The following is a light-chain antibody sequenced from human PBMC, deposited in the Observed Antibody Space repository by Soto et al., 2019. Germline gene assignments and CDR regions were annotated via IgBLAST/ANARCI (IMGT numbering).Light chain of an antibody. V-gene: IGLV2-14*01. CDR1: SSDVGGYNY. CDR3: TSYTSRSTYV. J-gene: IGLJ1*01. Sequence: QSVLTQPASVSGSPGQSITISCTGTSSDVGGYNYVSWYQQHPGKAPKLMISAVSNRPSGVSNRFSGSKSGNTASLTISGLQPEDEADYYCTSYTSRSTYVFGTGTKLTVL. CDR2: AVS.